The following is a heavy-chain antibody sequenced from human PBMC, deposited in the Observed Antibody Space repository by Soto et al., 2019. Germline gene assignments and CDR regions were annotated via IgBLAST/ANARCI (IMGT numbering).Heavy chain of an antibody. CDR1: GMTFNRNG. CDR2: IWYDVSKT. V-gene: IGHV3-33*03. D-gene: IGHD3-3*01. J-gene: IGHJ6*02. CDR3: ATDRSDGDYFYYGMDV. Sequence: GGSLRLSCGESGMTFNRNGMHWVRHAPGKGLEWVADIWYDVSKTAYSDSVKGRFTISRDNAKNILYLQRNSVRDEDKAIYYSATDRSDGDYFYYGMDVWGQGTKVTVSS.